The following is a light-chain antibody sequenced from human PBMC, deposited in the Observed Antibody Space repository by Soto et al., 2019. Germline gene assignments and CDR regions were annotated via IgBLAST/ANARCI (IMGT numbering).Light chain of an antibody. CDR1: QSVSSSY. Sequence: EIVLTQSPGTLSLSPGERATLSCRASQSVSSSYLAWYLQKPGQAPRLLIYGASSRATGIPDRFSGSGSGTDFTLTISRLEPEDFAVYYCQQYGSSPGTFGQGTKV. V-gene: IGKV3-20*01. CDR3: QQYGSSPGT. J-gene: IGKJ1*01. CDR2: GAS.